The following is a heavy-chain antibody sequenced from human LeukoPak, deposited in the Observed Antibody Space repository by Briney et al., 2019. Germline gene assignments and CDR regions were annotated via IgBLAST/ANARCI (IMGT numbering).Heavy chain of an antibody. CDR3: ARATPGRYFDY. CDR1: GFTFSSYW. CDR2: INSDGSST. D-gene: IGHD3-16*02. Sequence: QPGGSLRLSCAASGFTFSSYWMYWVRQAPGKGLVWVSRINSDGSSTTYADSVKGRFTISRDNAKNTLYLQMNSLRGEDTAVYYCARATPGRYFDYWGQGTLVTVSS. V-gene: IGHV3-74*01. J-gene: IGHJ4*02.